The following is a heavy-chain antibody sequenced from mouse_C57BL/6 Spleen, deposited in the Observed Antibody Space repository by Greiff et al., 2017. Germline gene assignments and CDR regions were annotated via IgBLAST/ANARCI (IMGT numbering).Heavy chain of an antibody. CDR2: ISDGGSYT. J-gene: IGHJ2*01. CDR1: GFTFSSYA. Sequence: EVKLVESGGGLVKPGGSLKLSCAASGFTFSSYAMSWVRQTPEKRLEWVATISDGGSYTYYPDNVKGRFTISRDNAKNNLYLQMSHLKSEDTAMYYCAKGSTMVTNAWFAYWGQGTTLTVSS. V-gene: IGHV5-4*03. CDR3: AKGSTMVTNAWFAY. D-gene: IGHD2-2*01.